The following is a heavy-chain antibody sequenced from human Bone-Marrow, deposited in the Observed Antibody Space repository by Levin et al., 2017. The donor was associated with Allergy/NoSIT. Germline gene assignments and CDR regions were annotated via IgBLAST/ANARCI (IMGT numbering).Heavy chain of an antibody. Sequence: LSLTCAASGFTFSSYGMHWVRQAPGKGLEWVAVISYDGSNKYYADSVKGRFTISRDNSKNTLYLQMNSLRAEDTAVYYCAKADYGSGSYYHIGIDYWGQGTLVTVSS. CDR1: GFTFSSYG. CDR3: AKADYGSGSYYHIGIDY. CDR2: ISYDGSNK. J-gene: IGHJ4*02. V-gene: IGHV3-30*18. D-gene: IGHD3-10*01.